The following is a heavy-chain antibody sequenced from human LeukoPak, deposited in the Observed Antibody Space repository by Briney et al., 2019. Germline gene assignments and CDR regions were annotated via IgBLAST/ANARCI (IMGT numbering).Heavy chain of an antibody. D-gene: IGHD3-16*02. V-gene: IGHV1-69*13. CDR3: ARDNSMITFGGVIVVKKFDY. CDR1: GGTFSSYA. CDR2: IIPIFGTA. Sequence: SVKVSCKASGGTFSSYAISWVRQAPGQGLEWMGGIIPIFGTANYAQKFQGRVTITADESTSTAYMELSSLRSDDTAVYYCARDNSMITFGGVIVVKKFDYWGQGTLVTVSS. J-gene: IGHJ4*02.